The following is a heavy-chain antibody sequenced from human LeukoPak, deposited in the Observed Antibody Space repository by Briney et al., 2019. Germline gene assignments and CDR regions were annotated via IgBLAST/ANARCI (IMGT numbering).Heavy chain of an antibody. CDR2: ISSSSSYI. V-gene: IGHV3-21*01. CDR1: GFTFSSYS. Sequence: GGSLRLSCAASGFTFSSYSMNWVRQAPGKGLEWVSSISSSSSYIYYADSVKGRFTISRDNVKNSLYLQMNSLRAEDTAVYYCARDNSGSDGYWYFDLWGRGTVVTVSS. CDR3: ARDNSGSDGYWYFDL. D-gene: IGHD1-26*01. J-gene: IGHJ2*01.